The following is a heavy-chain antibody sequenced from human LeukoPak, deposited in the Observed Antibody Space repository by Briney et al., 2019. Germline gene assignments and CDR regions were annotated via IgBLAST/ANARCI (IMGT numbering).Heavy chain of an antibody. J-gene: IGHJ4*02. CDR2: IYYSGST. D-gene: IGHD3-22*01. Sequence: PSETLSLTCTVSGGSISSSSYYWGWIRQPPGKGLEWIGSIYYSGSTYYNPSLKSRVTISVDTSKNQFSLKLSYVTAADTAAYYCARDVQINFGGDSSGYYYVWYFDYWGQGTLVTVSS. CDR1: GGSISSSSYY. CDR3: ARDVQINFGGDSSGYYYVWYFDY. V-gene: IGHV4-39*07.